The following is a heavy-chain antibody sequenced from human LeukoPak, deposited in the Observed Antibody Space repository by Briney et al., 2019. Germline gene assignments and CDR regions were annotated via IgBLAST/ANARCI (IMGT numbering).Heavy chain of an antibody. D-gene: IGHD4-17*01. J-gene: IGHJ3*02. CDR1: GGSISSSNW. Sequence: PSGTLSLTCAVSGGSISSSNWWSWVRQPPGKGLEWIGEIYHSGSTNYNPSLKSRVTISVDKSKNQFSLKLSSVTAADTAVYYCARDEYPDYGDSNAFDIWGQGTMVTVSS. CDR3: ARDEYPDYGDSNAFDI. V-gene: IGHV4-4*02. CDR2: IYHSGST.